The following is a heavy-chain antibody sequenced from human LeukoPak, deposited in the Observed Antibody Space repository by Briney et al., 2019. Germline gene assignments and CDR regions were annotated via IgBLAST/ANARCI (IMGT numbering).Heavy chain of an antibody. CDR3: ARFYCSGTTCYAPSFGYYYYMDV. D-gene: IGHD2-2*01. Sequence: SETLSLTCTVSGGSVSRSPYYWGWIRQPPGKGLEWIGNIYYSGSTYYNPSLKSRVTISVDTSKNQFSLKLSSVTAADTAMYYCARFYCSGTTCYAPSFGYYYYMDVWGKGTTVTVFS. CDR1: GGSVSRSPYY. CDR2: IYYSGST. J-gene: IGHJ6*03. V-gene: IGHV4-39*07.